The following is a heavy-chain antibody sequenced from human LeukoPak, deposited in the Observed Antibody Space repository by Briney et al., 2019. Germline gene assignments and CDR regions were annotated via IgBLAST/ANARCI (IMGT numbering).Heavy chain of an antibody. CDR3: TRMNSNYYYGMDV. CDR2: IRRQAYGGTT. J-gene: IGHJ6*02. V-gene: IGHV3-49*03. CDR1: GFTFGDYA. Sequence: GGSLRLSCTASGFTFGDYAMSWFRQAPGKGREWVSFIRRQAYGGTTEYAASVKGRFSISRDDSKNIAYLQMNSLKTEDTAVYYCTRMNSNYYYGMDVWGQGTTVTVSS. D-gene: IGHD2/OR15-2a*01.